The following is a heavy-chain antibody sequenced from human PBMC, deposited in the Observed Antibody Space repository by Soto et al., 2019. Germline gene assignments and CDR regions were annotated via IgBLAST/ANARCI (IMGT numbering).Heavy chain of an antibody. J-gene: IGHJ4*02. V-gene: IGHV4-39*01. D-gene: IGHD6-6*01. CDR3: ARGSIAARTAY. CDR1: GGSISSSSYY. Sequence: SETLSLTCAVSGGSISSSSYYWGWIRQPPGKGLEWIGSIYYSGSTYYNPSLKSRVTISVDTSKNQFSLKLSSVTAADTAVYYCARGSIAARTAYWGQGTLVTVSS. CDR2: IYYSGST.